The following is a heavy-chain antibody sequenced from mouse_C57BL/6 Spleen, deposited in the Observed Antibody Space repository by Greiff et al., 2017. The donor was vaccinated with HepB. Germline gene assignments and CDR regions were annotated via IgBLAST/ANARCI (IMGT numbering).Heavy chain of an antibody. V-gene: IGHV1-9*01. CDR2: ILPGSGST. J-gene: IGHJ2*01. CDR1: GYTFTGYW. CDR3: ARLGFITTDFDY. D-gene: IGHD1-1*01. Sequence: VQLQQSGAELMKPGASVKLSCKATGYTFTGYWIEWVKQRPGHGLEWIGEILPGSGSTSYNEKFKGKATFTADTSSNTAYMQLSSLTTEDSAIYYCARLGFITTDFDYWGQGTTLTVSS.